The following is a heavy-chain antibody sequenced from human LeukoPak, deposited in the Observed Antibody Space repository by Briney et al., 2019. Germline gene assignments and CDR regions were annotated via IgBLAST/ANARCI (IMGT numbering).Heavy chain of an antibody. CDR2: FDPEDGET. Sequence: ASVKVSCKVSGYTLTELSMHWVRQAPGKGLEWMGGFDPEDGETIYAQKFQGRVTMTEDTSTDTAYMELSSLRSEDTAVYYCATVDIVATMDSFYFDYWGQGTLVTVSS. J-gene: IGHJ4*02. D-gene: IGHD5-12*01. CDR1: GYTLTELS. CDR3: ATVDIVATMDSFYFDY. V-gene: IGHV1-24*01.